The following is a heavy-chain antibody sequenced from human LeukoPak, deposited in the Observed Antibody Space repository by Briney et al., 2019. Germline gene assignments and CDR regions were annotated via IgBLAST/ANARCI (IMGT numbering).Heavy chain of an antibody. J-gene: IGHJ4*02. V-gene: IGHV3-7*05. D-gene: IGHD3-10*01. CDR1: GFTFSYYW. Sequence: GGSLRLSCATSGFTFSYYWMSWVRQAPGKGLEWVANIKPDGSDKYYVDSVKGRCTISRDNAKNSLYLQMNNLRAEDAAVYYCARWGGVFDYWGQGTLVTVPS. CDR3: ARWGGVFDY. CDR2: IKPDGSDK.